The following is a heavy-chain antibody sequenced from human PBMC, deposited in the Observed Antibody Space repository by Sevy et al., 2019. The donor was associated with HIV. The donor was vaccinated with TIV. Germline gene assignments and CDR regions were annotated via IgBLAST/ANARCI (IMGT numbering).Heavy chain of an antibody. Sequence: SETLSLTSTVSGGSISSNPYYWGWIRQPPGKGLEWIGSVFYNGDIYYNSSLKSRVTISVDTSKNQFSLKLSSVTAADTAVYYCARSLWDFNAFDIWGQGTMVTVSS. J-gene: IGHJ3*02. D-gene: IGHD1-26*01. CDR2: VFYNGDI. CDR1: GGSISSNPYY. V-gene: IGHV4-39*01. CDR3: ARSLWDFNAFDI.